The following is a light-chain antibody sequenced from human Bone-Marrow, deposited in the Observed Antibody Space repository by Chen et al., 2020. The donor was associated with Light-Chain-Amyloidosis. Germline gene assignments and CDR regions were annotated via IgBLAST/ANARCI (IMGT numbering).Light chain of an antibody. V-gene: IGLV2-23*02. CDR3: CSHAGNFIWV. J-gene: IGLJ3*02. CDR2: DVN. CDR1: SNDIGSYDL. Sequence: QSALTQPASVSGSPGQSITLSCTGTSNDIGSYDLISWYQQHPGNAPRVIIYDVNKRPSGVSNRFSGSKSGNTASLTISGLQAEDEANYYCCSHAGNFIWVFGGGTKVTVL.